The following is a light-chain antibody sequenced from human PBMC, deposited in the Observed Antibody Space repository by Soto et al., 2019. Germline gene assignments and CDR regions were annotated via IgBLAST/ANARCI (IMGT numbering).Light chain of an antibody. Sequence: EIVLTQSPATLSVSPGERATLSCRASQSISDYLAWYQQKPGQAPRLLIYDASNRATGIPARFSGSGSGTDFTLTISSLEPEDFAVYYCQQRSDWPSAFGGGTKVEIK. CDR1: QSISDY. V-gene: IGKV3-11*01. J-gene: IGKJ4*01. CDR2: DAS. CDR3: QQRSDWPSA.